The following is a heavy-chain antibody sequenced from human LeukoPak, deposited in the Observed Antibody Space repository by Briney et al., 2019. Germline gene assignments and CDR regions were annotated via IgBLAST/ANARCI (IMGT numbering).Heavy chain of an antibody. CDR1: GYTFTSYG. CDR2: ISAYNGNT. Sequence: ASVKASCKASGYTFTSYGISWVRQAPGQGLEWMGWISAYNGNTNYAQKLQGRVTMTTDTSTSTAYMELRSLRSDDTAVYYCARGVGQLVFYYYYYMDVWGKGTTVTVSS. J-gene: IGHJ6*03. CDR3: ARGVGQLVFYYYYYMDV. V-gene: IGHV1-18*01. D-gene: IGHD6-13*01.